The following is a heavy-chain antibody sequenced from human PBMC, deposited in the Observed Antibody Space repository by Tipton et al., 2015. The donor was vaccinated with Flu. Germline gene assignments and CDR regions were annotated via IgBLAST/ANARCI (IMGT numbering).Heavy chain of an antibody. CDR2: IYYSGST. CDR3: ARETSLHSSGWDEGAQGRFDP. CDR1: GGSISSSSYY. Sequence: TLSLTCTVSGGSISSSSYYWGWIRQPPGKGLEWIGSIYYSGSTYYNPSLKSRVTISVDTSKNQFSLKLSPVTAADTAVYYCARETSLHSSGWDEGAQGRFDPWGEGTLVTVCS. V-gene: IGHV4-39*07. D-gene: IGHD6-19*01. J-gene: IGHJ5*02.